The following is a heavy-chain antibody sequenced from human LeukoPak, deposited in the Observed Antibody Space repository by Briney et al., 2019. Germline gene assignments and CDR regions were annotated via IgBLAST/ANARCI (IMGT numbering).Heavy chain of an antibody. V-gene: IGHV3-30*12. CDR3: ARAPDSNHIWGYYFDY. CDR2: IEYDGGKK. Sequence: QPGGSPRLSCAASTFTFGNYGMHWVRQAPGKGLEWLAFIEYDGGKKYYADSVKGRFTISRDNSKNTLYLQMNSLRAEDTAVYYCARAPDSNHIWGYYFDYWGQGTLVTVSS. CDR1: TFTFGNYG. D-gene: IGHD4-11*01. J-gene: IGHJ4*02.